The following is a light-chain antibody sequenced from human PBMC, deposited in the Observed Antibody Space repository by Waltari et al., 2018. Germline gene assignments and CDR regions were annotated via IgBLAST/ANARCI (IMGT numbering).Light chain of an antibody. V-gene: IGKV2-28*01. J-gene: IGKJ5*01. CDR2: FAS. CDR1: QSLLYGNVYNY. CDR3: MQSVRTPIT. Sequence: EIVMTQSPLALPVTPGEPASISCRSSQSLLYGNVYNYLSWYLQKPGQPPHLLIYFASRRASGVPDRFIGSGSGTDFTLQISRVEAEDVGIYYCMQSVRTPITFGQGKRLEIK.